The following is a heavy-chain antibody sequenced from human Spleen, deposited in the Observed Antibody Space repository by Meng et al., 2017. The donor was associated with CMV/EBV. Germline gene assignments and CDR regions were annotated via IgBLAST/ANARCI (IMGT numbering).Heavy chain of an antibody. CDR3: ARLGYYGSGSYYGEFDY. V-gene: IGHV5-51*01. CDR1: GYSFTSYW. J-gene: IGHJ4*02. D-gene: IGHD3-10*01. Sequence: KVSCKGSGYSFTSYWIGWVRQMPGKGLELMGIIYPGDSDTRYSPSFQGQVTLSADKSITTAHLQWSSLKASDTAMYYCARLGYYGSGSYYGEFDYWGQGTLVTVSS. CDR2: IYPGDSDT.